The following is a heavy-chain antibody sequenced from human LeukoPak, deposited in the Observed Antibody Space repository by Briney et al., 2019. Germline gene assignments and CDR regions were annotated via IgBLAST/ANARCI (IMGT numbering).Heavy chain of an antibody. CDR3: AKDARRTDGWYFFDY. CDR1: GFAFSNQA. D-gene: IGHD6-19*01. V-gene: IGHV3-23*01. J-gene: IGHJ4*02. Sequence: GGSLRLSCAASGFAFSNQAMGWVRQAPGKGLEWVSVISDSGSITYYADSVKGGFTISRDNSQNTLFLQMNSLRAEDTAVYYCAKDARRTDGWYFFDYWGQGALVTVSS. CDR2: ISDSGSIT.